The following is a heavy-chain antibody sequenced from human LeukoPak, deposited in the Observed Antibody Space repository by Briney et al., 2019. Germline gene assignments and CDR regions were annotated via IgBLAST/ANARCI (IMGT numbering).Heavy chain of an antibody. CDR3: ARDQYYYDSSGYLTFDY. CDR1: GGSISSSNW. CDR2: IYHSGST. D-gene: IGHD3-22*01. V-gene: IGHV4-4*02. J-gene: IGHJ4*02. Sequence: PSETLSLTCAVSGGSISSSNWWSWVRQPPGKGLEWIGEIYHSGSTNYNPSLKSRVTISVDKSKNQFSLKLSSVTAADTAVYYCARDQYYYDSSGYLTFDYWGQGTLVTVSS.